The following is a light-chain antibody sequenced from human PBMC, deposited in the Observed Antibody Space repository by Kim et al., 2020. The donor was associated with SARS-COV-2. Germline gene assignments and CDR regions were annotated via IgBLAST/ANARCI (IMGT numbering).Light chain of an antibody. Sequence: GHRVTIPCTVSSSNIGAGYDVQWYQQWPGTAPRLLIYANNNRPAGVPDRFSGSKSGTSASLAITGLQAEDEAVYYCQSSDSSLSGVFGGGTQLTVL. CDR3: QSSDSSLSGV. V-gene: IGLV1-40*01. CDR1: SSNIGAGYD. CDR2: ANN. J-gene: IGLJ3*02.